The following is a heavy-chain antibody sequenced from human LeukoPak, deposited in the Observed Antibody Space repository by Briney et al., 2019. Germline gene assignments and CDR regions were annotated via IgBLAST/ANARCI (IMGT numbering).Heavy chain of an antibody. CDR3: ARGSVNSWYYFDY. V-gene: IGHV1-2*02. CDR2: INPNSGGT. Sequence: GASVKVSCKASGYTFTGYYMHWVRQAPGQGPEWMGWINPNSGGTNYAQKFQGRVTMTRDTSISTAYMELSRLRPDDTAVYYCARGSVNSWYYFDYWGQGTLVTVSS. CDR1: GYTFTGYY. D-gene: IGHD6-13*01. J-gene: IGHJ4*02.